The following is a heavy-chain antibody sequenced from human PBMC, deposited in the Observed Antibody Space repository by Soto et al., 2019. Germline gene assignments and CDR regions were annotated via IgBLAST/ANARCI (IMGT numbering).Heavy chain of an antibody. V-gene: IGHV4-59*08. J-gene: IGHJ2*01. D-gene: IGHD3-16*01. CDR1: GGSISSYY. CDR2: IYYTGST. Sequence: SETLSLTCTVSGGSISSYYWSWIRQPPGKGLEWIGYIYYTGSTNYNPSLESRVTISLDMSDSQFSLRLTSVTAADTAVYYCARTFWNFDLWGRGTLVTVSS. CDR3: ARTFWNFDL.